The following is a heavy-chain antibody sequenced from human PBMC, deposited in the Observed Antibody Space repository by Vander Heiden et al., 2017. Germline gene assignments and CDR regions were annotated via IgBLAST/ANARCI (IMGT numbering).Heavy chain of an antibody. Sequence: QVTLKESGPVLVKPTETLPLTCTVSGFSLSSAEMGVSWIRQPPGKDLEWLAHMFSNDERSYSTSLKSRLTISKDTAKSQVVLTMTNMDPVDTGTYYCARMSVTPVPTPWGYYYGMDGWGKGTTVTGSS. CDR3: ARMSVTPVPTPWGYYYGMDG. J-gene: IGHJ6*04. V-gene: IGHV2-26*01. CDR1: GFSLSSAEMG. D-gene: IGHD4-17*01. CDR2: MFSNDER.